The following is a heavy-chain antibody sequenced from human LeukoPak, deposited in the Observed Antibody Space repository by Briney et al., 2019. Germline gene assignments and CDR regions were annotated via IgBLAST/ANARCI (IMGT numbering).Heavy chain of an antibody. J-gene: IGHJ5*02. Sequence: GTSVKVSCKASGFTFTSSAMQWVRQARGQRLEWIGWIVVGSSNTNYAQKFQERVTITRDMSTSTAYMELSSLRSEDTAVYYCAADHRYSGSYQTWGQGTLVTVSS. CDR1: GFTFTSSA. D-gene: IGHD1-26*01. CDR3: AADHRYSGSYQT. V-gene: IGHV1-58*02. CDR2: IVVGSSNT.